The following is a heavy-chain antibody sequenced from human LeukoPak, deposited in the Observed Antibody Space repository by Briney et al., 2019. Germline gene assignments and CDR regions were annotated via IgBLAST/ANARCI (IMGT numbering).Heavy chain of an antibody. CDR3: AREVGSGWYWYYYYYYMDV. V-gene: IGHV6-1*01. Sequence: SQTLSLTCAISGDSVSSNSAAWNWIRQSPSRGLEWLGRTYYRSKWYNDYAVSVKSRITINPDTSKNQFSLQLNSVTPEDTAVYYCAREVGSGWYWYYYYYYMDVWGKGTTVTVSS. J-gene: IGHJ6*03. D-gene: IGHD6-19*01. CDR2: TYYRSKWYN. CDR1: GDSVSSNSAA.